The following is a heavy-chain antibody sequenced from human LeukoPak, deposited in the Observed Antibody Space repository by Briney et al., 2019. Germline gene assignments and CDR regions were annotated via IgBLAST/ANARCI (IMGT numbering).Heavy chain of an antibody. CDR1: AFTFSSYA. CDR2: ISYDGSNE. D-gene: IGHD1-26*01. CDR3: ARGRQNSGSYSDAFDI. V-gene: IGHV3-30*04. Sequence: GGSLRLSCAASAFTFSSYAMHWVRQAPGKGLEWVAVISYDGSNEYYADSVKGRFTISRDNSKNTLYLQMNSLRAEDTAVYYCARGRQNSGSYSDAFDIWGQGTVVTVSS. J-gene: IGHJ3*02.